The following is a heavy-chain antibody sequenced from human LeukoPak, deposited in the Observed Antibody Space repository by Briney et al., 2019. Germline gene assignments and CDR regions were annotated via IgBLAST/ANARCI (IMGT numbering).Heavy chain of an antibody. CDR3: ARDQRGDSFGENDC. CDR2: IKPDGSEK. D-gene: IGHD5-18*01. J-gene: IGHJ4*02. Sequence: GGSLRLSCAASGFTFSSYWMSWVRQAPGKGLEWVANIKPDGSEKYYVDSVKGRFTISRDNAKNSLYLQMNSLRAEDTAVYYCARDQRGDSFGENDCWGQGTLATVSS. CDR1: GFTFSSYW. V-gene: IGHV3-7*03.